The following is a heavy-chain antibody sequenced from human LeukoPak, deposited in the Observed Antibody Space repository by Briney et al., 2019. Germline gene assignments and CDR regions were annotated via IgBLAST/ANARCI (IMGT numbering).Heavy chain of an antibody. CDR2: IYYSGST. CDR1: GGSISSYY. CDR3: ARARIAARGVDYYYMDV. J-gene: IGHJ6*03. Sequence: SETLSLTCTVSGGSISSYYWSWIRQPPGKGLEWIGYIYYSGSTNYNPSLKSRVTISVDTSKNQFSLKLSSVTAADTAVYYCARARIAARGVDYYYMDVWGKGTTVTVSS. V-gene: IGHV4-59*01. D-gene: IGHD6-6*01.